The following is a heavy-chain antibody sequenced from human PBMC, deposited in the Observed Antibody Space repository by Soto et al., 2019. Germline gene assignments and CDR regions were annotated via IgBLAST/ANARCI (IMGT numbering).Heavy chain of an antibody. CDR3: TGEVASGY. D-gene: IGHD2-8*02. CDR1: GFTFSNYG. V-gene: IGHV3-30*02. Sequence: GGSLRLSCAASGFTFSNYGMHWVRQAPDRGLEWVAVIWSDGSKKSYAESVKGRFSISRDNSRNTLFLEMNSLRGDDMAVYYCTGEVASGYWGQGTLVTVSS. J-gene: IGHJ4*02. CDR2: IWSDGSKK.